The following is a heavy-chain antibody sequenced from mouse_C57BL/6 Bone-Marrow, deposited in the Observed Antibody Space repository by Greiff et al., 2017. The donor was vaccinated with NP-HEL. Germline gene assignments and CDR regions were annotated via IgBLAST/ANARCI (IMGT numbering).Heavy chain of an antibody. J-gene: IGHJ3*01. V-gene: IGHV1-82*01. CDR3: AGSHWGCGSSYEGFAY. Sequence: QVQLQQSGPELVKPGASVKISCKASGYAFSSSWMNWVKQRPGKGLEWIGRIYPGGGDTNYNGKFKGKATLTADKSSSTAYMQLSSLTSDDSAVYFCAGSHWGCGSSYEGFAYWGQGTLVTVSA. CDR1: GYAFSSSW. CDR2: IYPGGGDT. D-gene: IGHD1-1*01.